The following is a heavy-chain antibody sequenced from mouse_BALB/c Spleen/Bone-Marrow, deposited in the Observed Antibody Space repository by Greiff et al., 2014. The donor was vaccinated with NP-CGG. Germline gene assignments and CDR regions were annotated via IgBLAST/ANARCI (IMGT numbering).Heavy chain of an antibody. J-gene: IGHJ2*01. CDR3: AKNRGDGYPDY. V-gene: IGHV2-5-1*01. Sequence: VKLMESGPSLVQPSQSLSITCTVSGFSLTSYGVHWVRQSPGKGLEWLGAIWKHGNTEYNATFMSRLSITKDKLKSQVFFKMNSLQVDDTAIYDCAKNRGDGYPDYWGQGTTLTVSS. CDR1: GFSLTSYG. CDR2: IWKHGNT. D-gene: IGHD2-3*01.